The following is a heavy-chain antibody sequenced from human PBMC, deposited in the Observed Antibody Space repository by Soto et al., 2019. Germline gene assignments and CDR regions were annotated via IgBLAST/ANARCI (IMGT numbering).Heavy chain of an antibody. V-gene: IGHV4-61*01. J-gene: IGHJ4*02. CDR3: ARVVGLNVDY. CDR1: GGSVSSGSYY. Sequence: SETLSLTCTVSGGSVSSGSYYWSWIRQPPGKGLEWIGYIYYSGSTNYNPSLKSRVTISVDTSKNQFSLKLSSVTAADTAVYYCARVVGLNVDYWGQGPLVTVSS. CDR2: IYYSGST. D-gene: IGHD1-1*01.